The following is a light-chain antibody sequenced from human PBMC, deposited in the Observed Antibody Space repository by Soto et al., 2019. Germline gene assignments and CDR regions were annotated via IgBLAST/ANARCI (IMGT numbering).Light chain of an antibody. CDR1: QSVPSRY. V-gene: IGKV3-15*01. CDR2: GAS. CDR3: LQYDNWPPWT. J-gene: IGKJ1*01. Sequence: EIVLTQSPGTLSLSPGERATLSCRASQSVPSRYLAWYQQKPGQAPRLLIYGASTRATGFPARFSGSGSGTDFTLTISSLQSEDFAVYYCLQYDNWPPWTFGQGAKVDIK.